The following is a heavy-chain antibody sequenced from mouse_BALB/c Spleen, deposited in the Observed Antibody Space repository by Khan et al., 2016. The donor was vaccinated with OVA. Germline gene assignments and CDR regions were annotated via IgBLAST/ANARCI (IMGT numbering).Heavy chain of an antibody. J-gene: IGHJ3*01. Sequence: EVELVESGGDLVKSGGSLKLSCSASGFTFSPYSMSLVRQTPDKRLEWVATLSCDGDYTYYPDSVKGRFNISRDNAKNTLYLQMSSLKSEDTAIDYCATHVTGSFAYWGQGILVTVAA. CDR2: LSCDGDYT. V-gene: IGHV5-6*01. D-gene: IGHD2-1*01. CDR1: GFTFSPYS. CDR3: ATHVTGSFAY.